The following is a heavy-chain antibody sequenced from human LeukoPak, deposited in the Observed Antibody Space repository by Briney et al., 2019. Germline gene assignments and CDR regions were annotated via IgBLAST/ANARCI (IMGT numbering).Heavy chain of an antibody. CDR2: MSYDGFNK. Sequence: GGSLRLSCAASGFTFSSYAMHWVRQSLGKGLEWVAVMSYDGFNKYYADSVKGRFTISGDNSKSTLYLQMNSLRAEDTAVYYCAKTKGYSYGYYFDYWGQGTLVTVSS. V-gene: IGHV3-30*18. J-gene: IGHJ4*02. D-gene: IGHD5-18*01. CDR3: AKTKGYSYGYYFDY. CDR1: GFTFSSYA.